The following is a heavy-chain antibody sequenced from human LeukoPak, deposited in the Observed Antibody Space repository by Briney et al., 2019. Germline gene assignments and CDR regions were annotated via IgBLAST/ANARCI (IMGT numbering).Heavy chain of an antibody. CDR3: ARDEAVAGYFDL. Sequence: SVKVSCKAPGGTFSSYAISWVRQAPGQGLEWMGGIIPIFGTANYAQKFQGRVTITTDESTSTAYMELSSLRSEDTAVYYCARDEAVAGYFDLWGRGTLVTVSS. CDR1: GGTFSSYA. V-gene: IGHV1-69*05. CDR2: IIPIFGTA. D-gene: IGHD6-19*01. J-gene: IGHJ2*01.